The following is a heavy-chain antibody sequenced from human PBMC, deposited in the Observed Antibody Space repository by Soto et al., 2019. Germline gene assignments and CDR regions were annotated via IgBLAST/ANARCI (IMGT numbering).Heavy chain of an antibody. Sequence: SETLSLTCTVSGGSISSYYWSWIRQPPGKGLEWIGYIYYSGSTNYNPSLKSRVTISVDTSKNQFSLKLSSVTAADTAVYYCARGVTLVRGVIHTPYFDYWGQGALVTVSS. D-gene: IGHD3-10*01. V-gene: IGHV4-59*12. J-gene: IGHJ4*02. CDR1: GGSISSYY. CDR3: ARGVTLVRGVIHTPYFDY. CDR2: IYYSGST.